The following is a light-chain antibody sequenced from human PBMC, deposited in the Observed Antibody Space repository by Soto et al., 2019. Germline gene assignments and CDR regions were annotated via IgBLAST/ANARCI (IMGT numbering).Light chain of an antibody. V-gene: IGKV2-28*01. CDR3: MQRLQTPWT. CDR1: QSLLHSNGYNY. CDR2: LGS. J-gene: IGKJ1*01. Sequence: IVITHSPLSLPVTPGGPAAISRRASQSLLHSNGYNYLAWYLQKPGQSPQLLIYLGSNRASGVPERFSGSGSGTDFTLKISRVEAEDAGVYYCMQRLQTPWTFGQGTKVDIK.